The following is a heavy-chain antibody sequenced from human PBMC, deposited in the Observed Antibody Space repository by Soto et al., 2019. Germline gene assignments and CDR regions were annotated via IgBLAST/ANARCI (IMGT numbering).Heavy chain of an antibody. CDR3: ARQSYYGSGSYNWFDP. CDR2: IYYGGST. CDR1: GGSISSSSYY. D-gene: IGHD3-10*01. Sequence: QLQLQESGPGLVKPSETLSLTCTVSGGSISSSSYYWGWIRQPPGKGLEWIGSIYYGGSTYYNPSLKGRVPISVDTSKNQFSLKLSPVPAADTAVHYCARQSYYGSGSYNWFDPWGQGTLVTVSS. V-gene: IGHV4-39*01. J-gene: IGHJ5*02.